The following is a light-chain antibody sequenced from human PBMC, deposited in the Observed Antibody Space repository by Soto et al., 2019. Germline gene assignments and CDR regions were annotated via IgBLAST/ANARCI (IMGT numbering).Light chain of an antibody. Sequence: EIVLTQSPGTLSLSPGERATLSCRASQSVSSTYLAWYQQKSGQAPRLLIYGASNTATGIPDTFSGSGSETDFTLTISRLEPKDFAVYYCQQYGGSRWTFGQGTRVDI. CDR1: QSVSSTY. V-gene: IGKV3-20*01. CDR3: QQYGGSRWT. J-gene: IGKJ1*01. CDR2: GAS.